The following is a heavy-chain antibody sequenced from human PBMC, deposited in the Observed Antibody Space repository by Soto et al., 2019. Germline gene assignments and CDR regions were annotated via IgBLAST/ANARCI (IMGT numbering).Heavy chain of an antibody. Sequence: QVQLVQSGAEVRKPGASVKISCKASGYTFTSFYMHWVRQAPGQGLEWMGLINPSGGRTSYPQKFQGRITLTRDTSTSTVNMELSSLRSEDTAVYYCARDRGTDPLYEMDVWGPGTTFTVSS. CDR1: GYTFTSFY. J-gene: IGHJ6*02. D-gene: IGHD1-1*01. CDR3: ARDRGTDPLYEMDV. CDR2: INPSGGRT. V-gene: IGHV1-46*01.